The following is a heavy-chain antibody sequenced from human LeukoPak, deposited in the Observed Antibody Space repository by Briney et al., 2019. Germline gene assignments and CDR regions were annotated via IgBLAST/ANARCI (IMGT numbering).Heavy chain of an antibody. CDR1: GYTFTSYG. V-gene: IGHV1-69*13. CDR2: IIPIFDTA. D-gene: IGHD1-26*01. J-gene: IGHJ4*02. CDR3: ARDGVGATKRGAFDY. Sequence: GASVKVSCKASGYTFTSYGISWVRQVPGQGLEWMGGIIPIFDTANYAQKFQGRVTITADESTSTAYMELSSLKSEDTAVYYCARDGVGATKRGAFDYWGQGTLVTVSS.